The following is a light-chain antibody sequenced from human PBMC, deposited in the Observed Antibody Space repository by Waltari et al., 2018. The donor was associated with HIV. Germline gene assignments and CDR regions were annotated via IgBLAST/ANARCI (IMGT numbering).Light chain of an antibody. CDR3: NSRDGTHNRGI. V-gene: IGLV3-19*01. Sequence: SSELTQDPGVSVALGQTVTITCQGDSLTNSYATWYQQKPGQAPVLVISGKDNRPSGIPDRFSGSSSGNVASLTITGAQAEDEADYYCNSRDGTHNRGIFGTGTKVTV. CDR2: GKD. CDR1: SLTNSY. J-gene: IGLJ1*01.